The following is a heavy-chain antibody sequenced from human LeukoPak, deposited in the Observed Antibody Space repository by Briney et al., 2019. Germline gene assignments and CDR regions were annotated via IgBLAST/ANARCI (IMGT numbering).Heavy chain of an antibody. CDR1: GGSISRYY. D-gene: IGHD3-22*01. CDR2: IHYSGST. CDR3: ARWGYFDSSGYFVVDY. Sequence: SETLSLTCTVSGGSISRYYWNWIRQPPGERLEWVGWIHYSGSTAYNPSLESRVTMSVDTSKNHISLKMTSVTAADTATYYCARWGYFDSSGYFVVDYWGQGALVTVSS. J-gene: IGHJ4*02. V-gene: IGHV4-59*01.